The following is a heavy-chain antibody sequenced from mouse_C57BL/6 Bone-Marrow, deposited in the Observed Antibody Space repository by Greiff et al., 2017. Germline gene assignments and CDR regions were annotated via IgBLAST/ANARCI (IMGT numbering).Heavy chain of an antibody. CDR3: ARQIYYYGSSYRFAY. Sequence: EVQRVESGGDLVKPGGSLKLSCAASGFTFSSYGMSWVRQTPDKRLEWVATISSGGSYTYYPDSVKGRFTISRDNAKNTLYLQMSSLKSEDTAMYYCARQIYYYGSSYRFAYWGQGTLVTVSA. V-gene: IGHV5-6*01. CDR1: GFTFSSYG. J-gene: IGHJ3*01. CDR2: ISSGGSYT. D-gene: IGHD1-1*01.